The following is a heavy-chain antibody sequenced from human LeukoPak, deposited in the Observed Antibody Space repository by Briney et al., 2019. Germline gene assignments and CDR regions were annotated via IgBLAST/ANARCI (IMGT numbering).Heavy chain of an antibody. Sequence: PSETLSLTCAVYGGSFSGYYWSWIRQPPGKGLEWIGKINHSGSTNYNPSLKSRVTISVDTSKNQFSLKLSSVTAADTAVYYRARGRRGLVNYWGQGTLVTVSS. D-gene: IGHD3/OR15-3a*01. CDR2: INHSGST. V-gene: IGHV4-34*01. CDR1: GGSFSGYY. CDR3: ARGRRGLVNY. J-gene: IGHJ4*02.